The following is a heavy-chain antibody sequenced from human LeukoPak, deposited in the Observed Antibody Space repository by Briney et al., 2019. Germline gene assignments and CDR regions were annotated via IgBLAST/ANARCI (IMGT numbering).Heavy chain of an antibody. V-gene: IGHV3-7*01. CDR3: AWYGVTHGLDV. CDR2: INQDGSDK. Sequence: PGGSLRLSCAASGFSLSNYWMSWVRQAPGKGLEWVANINQDGSDKYYVDSGMGRFTISKDNAKNSVYLQMNSLRPEDTAIYYCAWYGVTHGLDVWGQGTTVTVSS. CDR1: GFSLSNYW. J-gene: IGHJ6*02. D-gene: IGHD3-10*01.